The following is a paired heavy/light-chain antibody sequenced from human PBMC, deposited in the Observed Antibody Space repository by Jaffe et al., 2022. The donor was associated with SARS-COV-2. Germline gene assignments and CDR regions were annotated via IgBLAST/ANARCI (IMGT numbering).Heavy chain of an antibody. CDR1: RLSFTDYW. J-gene: IGHJ2*01. V-gene: IGHV5-10-1*03. CDR2: IDPSDSYT. CDR3: ARRTSLTTFSHFDL. D-gene: IGHD3-16*02. Sequence: EVQLVQSGTEVKKPGESLRISCKGSRLSFTDYWIYWVRQVPGKGLEWVGRIDPSDSYTSYSPSFQGHVTISADRSISTAYLQWSSLRASDTAMYYCARRTSLTTFSHFDLWGRGTLVTVSS.
Light chain of an antibody. J-gene: IGKJ2*03. CDR3: QQYNSYSS. V-gene: IGKV1-5*03. Sequence: DIQMTQSPSTLPASVGDRVTITCRASQSISSWLAWYQQKPGTAPKLLIYKASSLQSGVPSRFSGSGSGTEFTLTISSLQPDDFATYFCQQYNSYSSFGQGTKLEIK. CDR2: KAS. CDR1: QSISSW.